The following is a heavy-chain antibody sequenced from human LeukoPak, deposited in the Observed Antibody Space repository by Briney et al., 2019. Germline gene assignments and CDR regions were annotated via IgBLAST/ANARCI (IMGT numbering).Heavy chain of an antibody. V-gene: IGHV1-69*04. CDR1: GGTFSSYA. Sequence: ASVKVSCKASGGTFSSYAISWVRQAPGQGLEWMGRIIPILGIANYAQKFQGRVTITADKSTSTAYMELSSLRSEDTAVYYCARDIDSATEPYYYDRAYYYGMDVWGQGTTVTVSS. D-gene: IGHD3-22*01. CDR2: IIPILGIA. J-gene: IGHJ6*02. CDR3: ARDIDSATEPYYYDRAYYYGMDV.